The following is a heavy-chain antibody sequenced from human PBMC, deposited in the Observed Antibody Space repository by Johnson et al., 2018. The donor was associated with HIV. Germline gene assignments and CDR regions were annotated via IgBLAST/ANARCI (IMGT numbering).Heavy chain of an antibody. Sequence: VQLVESGGGLVQPGGSLRLSCAASGFIFDDYGMSWVRQAPGKGLEWVAGLNWKGDKTGYADSVKGRFTISRDNSKNTLYLQMNSLRAEDTAVYYCAKDLGVAADPDALDIWGQGTMVTVSS. CDR2: LNWKGDKT. D-gene: IGHD6-13*01. J-gene: IGHJ3*02. V-gene: IGHV3-20*04. CDR3: AKDLGVAADPDALDI. CDR1: GFIFDDYG.